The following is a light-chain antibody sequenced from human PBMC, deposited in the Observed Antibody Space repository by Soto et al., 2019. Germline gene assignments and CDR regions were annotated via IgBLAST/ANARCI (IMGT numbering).Light chain of an antibody. J-gene: IGKJ4*01. Sequence: DIVLTQSPGTLSLSPGDRAALSCGASQSLSNNFLAWYQQKPGQAPRLLISGASSRATGIPDRFSGSGSGTDFTLTITRVEPEDFAVYYCQQYATSPLTFVGGNKVEIK. V-gene: IGKV3-20*01. CDR3: QQYATSPLT. CDR1: QSLSNNF. CDR2: GAS.